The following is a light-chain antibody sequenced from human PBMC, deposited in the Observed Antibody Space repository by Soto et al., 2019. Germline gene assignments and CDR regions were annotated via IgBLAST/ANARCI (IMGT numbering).Light chain of an antibody. J-gene: IGLJ3*02. Sequence: QSVLTQPPSVSGAPGQRVTISCTGSSSNIGAGYDVHWYQQLPGTAPKLLIYGNINRPSGVPDRFSGSKSGTSASLDITGLQAEDEVDYYFQSYDSSLSGVVFGGGTKLTVL. V-gene: IGLV1-40*01. CDR2: GNI. CDR3: QSYDSSLSGVV. CDR1: SSNIGAGYD.